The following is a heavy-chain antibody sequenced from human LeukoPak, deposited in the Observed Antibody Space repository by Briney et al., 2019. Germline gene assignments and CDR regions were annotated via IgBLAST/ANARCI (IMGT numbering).Heavy chain of an antibody. D-gene: IGHD4-11*01. V-gene: IGHV4-59*12. CDR3: ARDDYSNYGYFQH. CDR1: GGTISSYY. CDR2: IYYSGST. J-gene: IGHJ1*01. Sequence: SETLSLTCTVSGGTISSYYWSWIRQPPGKGLEWIGYIYYSGSTNYNPSLKSRVTISVDTSKNQFSLKLSSVTAADTAVYYCARDDYSNYGYFQHWGQGTLVTVSS.